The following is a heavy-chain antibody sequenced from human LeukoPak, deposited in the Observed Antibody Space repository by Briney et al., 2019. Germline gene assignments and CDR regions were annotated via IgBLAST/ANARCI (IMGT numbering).Heavy chain of an antibody. D-gene: IGHD1-1*01. Sequence: SETLSLTCIVSGGSVSRSGYYWSWVRQHPGKGLEWIGYIYYSGTTYYNPSLKSRLTMSVDTSKNQFSLRLSSVTAADTAVYYCARDVTGTVEYWGQGTLVTVSS. J-gene: IGHJ4*02. CDR1: GGSVSRSGYY. CDR3: ARDVTGTVEY. CDR2: IYYSGTT. V-gene: IGHV4-31*03.